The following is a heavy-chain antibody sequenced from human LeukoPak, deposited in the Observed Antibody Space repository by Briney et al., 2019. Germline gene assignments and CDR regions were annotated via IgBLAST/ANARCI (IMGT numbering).Heavy chain of an antibody. CDR3: ARMLGYCSSTSCYPYYYYMDV. CDR2: INPNSGGT. V-gene: IGHV1-2*02. Sequence: GASVKVSCKASGYTFTGYYMHWVRQAPGQGLEWMGWINPNSGGTNYAQKFQGRVTMTRDTSINTAYMELSRLRSDDTAVYYCARMLGYCSSTSCYPYYYYMDVWGKGTTVTVSS. CDR1: GYTFTGYY. D-gene: IGHD2-2*01. J-gene: IGHJ6*03.